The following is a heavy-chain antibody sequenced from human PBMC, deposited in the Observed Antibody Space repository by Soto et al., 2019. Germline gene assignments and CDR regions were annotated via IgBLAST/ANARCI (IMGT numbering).Heavy chain of an antibody. J-gene: IGHJ4*02. Sequence: QVQLQESGPGLVKPSQTLSLTCTVSGGSISSGGYYWSWIRQHPGKGLEWIGYIYYSGSTYYNPSLKSRVTISVDPSKNQFSLKLSSVTAADTAVYYCARAGSQQPLLVDYWGQGTLVTVSS. CDR3: ARAGSQQPLLVDY. CDR1: GGSISSGGYY. CDR2: IYYSGST. D-gene: IGHD2-15*01. V-gene: IGHV4-31*03.